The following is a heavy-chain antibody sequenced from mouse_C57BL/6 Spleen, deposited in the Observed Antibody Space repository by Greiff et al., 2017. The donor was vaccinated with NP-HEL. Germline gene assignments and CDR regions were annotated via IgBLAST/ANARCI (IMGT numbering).Heavy chain of an antibody. CDR3: AREGLYNGSVWFAY. D-gene: IGHD1-1*01. CDR1: GYTFTCYW. CDR2: IYPGSGST. J-gene: IGHJ3*01. V-gene: IGHV1-55*01. Sequence: QVQLQPPGAELVKPGASVKMSCKASGYTFTCYWITWVKQRPGQGPEWIGDIYPGSGSTNYNEKFKSKATLTVDTSTRTAYMQLSSLTSEDSAVYNCAREGLYNGSVWFAYWGQGTLVTVSA.